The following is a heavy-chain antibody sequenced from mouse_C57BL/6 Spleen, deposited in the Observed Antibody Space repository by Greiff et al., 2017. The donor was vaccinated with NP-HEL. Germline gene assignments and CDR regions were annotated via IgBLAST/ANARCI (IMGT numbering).Heavy chain of an antibody. J-gene: IGHJ4*01. D-gene: IGHD1-1*01. Sequence: EVKLVESGGGLVKPGGSLKLSCAASGFTFSDYGMHWVRQAPEKGLEWVAYISSGSSTIYYADTVKGRFTISRDNAKNTLFLQMTSLRSEDTAMYYCARIYGSSLYAMDYWGQGTSVTVSS. CDR3: ARIYGSSLYAMDY. CDR1: GFTFSDYG. V-gene: IGHV5-17*01. CDR2: ISSGSSTI.